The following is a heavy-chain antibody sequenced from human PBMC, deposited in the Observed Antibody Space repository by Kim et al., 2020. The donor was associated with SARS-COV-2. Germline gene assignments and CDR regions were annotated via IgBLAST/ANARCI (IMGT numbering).Heavy chain of an antibody. V-gene: IGHV4-61*01. D-gene: IGHD3-10*01. CDR1: GGSVSSGSYY. J-gene: IGHJ6*02. CDR3: ARDGSGSYYNLYYYSYGMDV. Sequence: SETLSLTCSVSGGSVSSGSYYWSWIRQSPGKGLEWIGYIYNSGSTNYNPSLKSRVTISVDTSKNQFSLKLSSVTAADTAVYYCARDGSGSYYNLYYYSYGMDVWGQGTTVTVSS. CDR2: IYNSGST.